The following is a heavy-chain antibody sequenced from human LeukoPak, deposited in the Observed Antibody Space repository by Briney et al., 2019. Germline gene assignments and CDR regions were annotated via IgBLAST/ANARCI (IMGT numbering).Heavy chain of an antibody. Sequence: SETLSLTCTVSGGSISRYYWSWIRQPPGKGLEWIGYVYSSGSTNYNPSLKSRVAISMDTSKNQFSLKLSSVTAADTAVYYCARGGNLRDFDPWGQGTLVTVSS. D-gene: IGHD4-23*01. CDR1: GGSISRYY. CDR3: ARGGNLRDFDP. V-gene: IGHV4-59*01. CDR2: VYSSGST. J-gene: IGHJ5*02.